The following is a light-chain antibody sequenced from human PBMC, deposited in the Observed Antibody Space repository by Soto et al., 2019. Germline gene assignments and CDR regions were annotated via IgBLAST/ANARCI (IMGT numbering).Light chain of an antibody. V-gene: IGKV3-11*01. CDR1: QSVSSY. Sequence: EIVLTQSPATLSLSPGERATLSCRASQSVSSYLAWYQQKPGQAPRLLIYDASNRATGIPARFSGSGFGTDFTLTISSLEPEDFAVYYCQQRGNWPFTFGPGTKVDIK. CDR3: QQRGNWPFT. CDR2: DAS. J-gene: IGKJ3*01.